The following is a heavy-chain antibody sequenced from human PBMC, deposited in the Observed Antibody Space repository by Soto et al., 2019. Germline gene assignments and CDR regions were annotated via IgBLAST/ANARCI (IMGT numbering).Heavy chain of an antibody. CDR3: ARDKYYDSSGYYLDH. CDR1: GFTFSSYG. V-gene: IGHV3-33*01. J-gene: IGHJ4*02. Sequence: GGSLRLSCAASGFTFSSYGMHWVRQAPGKGLEWVAVIWYDGSNKYYADSVKGRFTISRDNSKNTLYLQMNSLRAEDTAVYYCARDKYYDSSGYYLDHWRQGTLVTVS. CDR2: IWYDGSNK. D-gene: IGHD3-22*01.